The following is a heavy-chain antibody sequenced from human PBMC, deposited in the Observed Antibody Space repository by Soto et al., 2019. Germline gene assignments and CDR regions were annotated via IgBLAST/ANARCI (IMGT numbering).Heavy chain of an antibody. Sequence: GGSLRLSCAASGFTFSSYGMHWVRQAPGKGLEWVAVIWYDGSNKYYADSVKGRFTISRDNSKNTRYLQMNGLRAEDTAGYYCARDPEWFGELSLDDYYYYGMDVWGQGTTVTVSS. CDR2: IWYDGSNK. J-gene: IGHJ6*02. CDR1: GFTFSSYG. CDR3: ARDPEWFGELSLDDYYYYGMDV. D-gene: IGHD3-10*01. V-gene: IGHV3-33*01.